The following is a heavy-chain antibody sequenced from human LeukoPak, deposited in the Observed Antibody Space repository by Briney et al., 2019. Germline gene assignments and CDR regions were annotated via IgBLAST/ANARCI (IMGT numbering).Heavy chain of an antibody. J-gene: IGHJ4*02. CDR1: GYSISSGYY. CDR3: ASTALGYCTTSSCPDY. V-gene: IGHV4-38-2*01. Sequence: PSETLSLTCAVSGYSISSGYYWGWIRQPPGKGLEWIGGVSHSGSTFYTPSLKSRVTISVDPSRNQFSLKLSSLTAADTAVYYCASTALGYCTTSSCPDYWGPGTLVTVSS. CDR2: VSHSGST. D-gene: IGHD2-2*01.